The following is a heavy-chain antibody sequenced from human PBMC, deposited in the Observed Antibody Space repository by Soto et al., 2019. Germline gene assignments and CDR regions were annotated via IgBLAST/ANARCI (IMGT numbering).Heavy chain of an antibody. CDR3: ARGDADVDTAMAPAPTDY. Sequence: ASVKVSCKASGYTFTSYGISWVRQAPGQGLEWMGWISAYNGNTNYAQKLQGRVTMTTDTSTSTAYMELRSLRSDDTAVYYCARGDADVDTAMAPAPTDYWGQGTLVTVSS. J-gene: IGHJ4*02. D-gene: IGHD5-18*01. V-gene: IGHV1-18*01. CDR2: ISAYNGNT. CDR1: GYTFTSYG.